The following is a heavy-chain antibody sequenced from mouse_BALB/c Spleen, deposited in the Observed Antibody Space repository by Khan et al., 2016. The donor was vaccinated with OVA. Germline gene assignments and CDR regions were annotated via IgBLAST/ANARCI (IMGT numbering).Heavy chain of an antibody. CDR1: GYSITSDYA. D-gene: IGHD1-1*01. J-gene: IGHJ2*01. Sequence: EVQLQESGPGLVKPSQSLSLTCTVTGYSITSDYAWNWIRQFPGNKLEWMGYISYSGRTSYNPSLKSRISITRDTSKNQFFLQLNSVTTEDTATYNCERSVTITTVVATNFDYCGQGTTLTVSS. V-gene: IGHV3-2*02. CDR2: ISYSGRT. CDR3: ERSVTITTVVATNFDY.